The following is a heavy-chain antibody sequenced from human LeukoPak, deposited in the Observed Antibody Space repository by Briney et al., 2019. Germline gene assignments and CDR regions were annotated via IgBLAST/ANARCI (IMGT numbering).Heavy chain of an antibody. CDR1: GFTFSSYG. CDR2: ISYDGSNK. CDR3: AKGHAADGPYYFDY. D-gene: IGHD6-13*01. V-gene: IGHV3-30*18. Sequence: GGSLRLSCAASGFTFSSYGMHWVRQAPGKGLEWVAVISYDGSNKYYADSVKGRFTISRDNSKNTLYLQMNSLRAEDTAVYYCAKGHAADGPYYFDYWGQGTLVTVSS. J-gene: IGHJ4*02.